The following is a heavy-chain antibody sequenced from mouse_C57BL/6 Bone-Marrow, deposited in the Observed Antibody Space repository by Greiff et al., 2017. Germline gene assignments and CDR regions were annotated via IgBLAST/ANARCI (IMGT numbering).Heavy chain of an antibody. V-gene: IGHV10-1*01. CDR2: IRSKSNNYAT. J-gene: IGHJ4*01. D-gene: IGHD4-1*01. Sequence: EVQLVESGGGLVQPKGSLKLSCAASGFSFNTYAMNWVRQAPGKGLEWVARIRSKSNNYATYYVDSVKDRFTISRDDSESMLYLQMNNLKTEDTAMYYCVRPLLGAMDYWGQGTSVTVSS. CDR1: GFSFNTYA. CDR3: VRPLLGAMDY.